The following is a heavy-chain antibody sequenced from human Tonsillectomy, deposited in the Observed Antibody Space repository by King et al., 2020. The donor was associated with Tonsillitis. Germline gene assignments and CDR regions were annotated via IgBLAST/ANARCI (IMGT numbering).Heavy chain of an antibody. V-gene: IGHV4-39*01. J-gene: IGHJ3*02. CDR3: ARPSIAASFDAFDI. CDR1: GGSISSSSYY. Sequence: QLQESGPGLVKPSETLSLTCTVSGGSISSSSYYWGWIRQPPGKGLEWIGSIYYSGSTYYNPSLKSRVTISVETSKNQFSLKLTSVTAADTAVYYCARPSIAASFDAFDIWGQGTMVTGSS. CDR2: IYYSGST. D-gene: IGHD6-13*01.